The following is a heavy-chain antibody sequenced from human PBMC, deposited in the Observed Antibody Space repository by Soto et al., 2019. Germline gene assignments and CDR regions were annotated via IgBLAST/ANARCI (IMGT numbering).Heavy chain of an antibody. Sequence: SETLSLTCTVSGGSISSSSYYWGWIRQPPGKGLEWIGSIYYSGSTYYNPSLKSRVTISVDTSKNQFSLKLSSVTAADTAVYYCARKVGATRGCWFDPWGQGTLVTVSS. D-gene: IGHD1-26*01. CDR3: ARKVGATRGCWFDP. V-gene: IGHV4-39*01. CDR1: GGSISSSSYY. J-gene: IGHJ5*02. CDR2: IYYSGST.